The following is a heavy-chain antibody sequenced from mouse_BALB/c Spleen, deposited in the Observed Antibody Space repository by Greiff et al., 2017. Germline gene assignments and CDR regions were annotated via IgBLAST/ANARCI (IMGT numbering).Heavy chain of an antibody. CDR3: ARSHYRYDDWFAY. D-gene: IGHD2-14*01. J-gene: IGHJ3*01. V-gene: IGHV1-54*03. CDR1: GYAFTNYL. CDR2: INPGSGGT. Sequence: QVHVKQSGAELVRPGTSVKVSCKASGYAFTNYLIEWVKQRPGQGLEWIGVINPGSGGTNYNEKFKGKATLTADKSSSTAYMQLSSLTSDDSAVYFCARSHYRYDDWFAYWGQGTLVTVSA.